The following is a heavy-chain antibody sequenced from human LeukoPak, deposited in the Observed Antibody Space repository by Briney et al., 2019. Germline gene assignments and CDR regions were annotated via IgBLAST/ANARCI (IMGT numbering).Heavy chain of an antibody. CDR3: AKDSPPNYDYVWGSYPLSPTSSPDP. Sequence: PGGSLRLSCAASGFTFSSYAMSWVRQAPGKGLEWVSAISGSGGSTYYADSVKGRFTISRDNSKNTLYLQMNSLRAEDTAVYYCAKDSPPNYDYVWGSYPLSPTSSPDPWGQGTLVTVSS. V-gene: IGHV3-23*01. J-gene: IGHJ5*02. D-gene: IGHD3-16*01. CDR2: ISGSGGST. CDR1: GFTFSSYA.